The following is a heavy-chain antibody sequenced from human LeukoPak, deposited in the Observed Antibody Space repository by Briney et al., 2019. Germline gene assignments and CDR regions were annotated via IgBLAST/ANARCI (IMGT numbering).Heavy chain of an antibody. J-gene: IGHJ4*02. Sequence: ASVKVSCKASGYTFTDYFIHWVRQAPGQRLEWMGWINPNSGGTDCAQKFQGRVTMTRDTSISTTYMDLSRLRSDDTAVYYCARGDYYDSSGYPDFWGQGTLVTVSS. V-gene: IGHV1-2*02. D-gene: IGHD3-22*01. CDR1: GYTFTDYF. CDR2: INPNSGGT. CDR3: ARGDYYDSSGYPDF.